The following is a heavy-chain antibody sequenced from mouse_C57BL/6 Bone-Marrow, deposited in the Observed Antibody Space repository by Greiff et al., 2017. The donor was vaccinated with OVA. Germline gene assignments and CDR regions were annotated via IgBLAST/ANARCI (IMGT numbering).Heavy chain of an antibody. J-gene: IGHJ2*01. Sequence: VKLMESGAELVRPGTSVKMSCKASGYTFTNYWIGWAKQRPGHGLEWIGDIYPGGGYTNYNEKFKGKATLTADKSSSTAYMQFSSLTSEDSAIYYCASRGWASYYFDYWGQGTTLTVSS. CDR1: GYTFTNYW. CDR2: IYPGGGYT. D-gene: IGHD1-1*02. V-gene: IGHV1-63*01. CDR3: ASRGWASYYFDY.